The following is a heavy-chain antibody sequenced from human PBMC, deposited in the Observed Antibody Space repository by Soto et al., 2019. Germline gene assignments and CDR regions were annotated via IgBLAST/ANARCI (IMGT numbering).Heavy chain of an antibody. CDR2: TSYDGSNK. Sequence: PGGSLRLSCAASGFTFSSYGMHWVRQAPGKGLEWVAVTSYDGSNKYYADSVKGRFTISRDNSKNTLYLQMNSLKTEDTAVYYCAKGEYYYGSGRPYYAMDVWGQGTTVTVSS. J-gene: IGHJ6*02. V-gene: IGHV3-30*18. CDR3: AKGEYYYGSGRPYYAMDV. CDR1: GFTFSSYG. D-gene: IGHD3-10*01.